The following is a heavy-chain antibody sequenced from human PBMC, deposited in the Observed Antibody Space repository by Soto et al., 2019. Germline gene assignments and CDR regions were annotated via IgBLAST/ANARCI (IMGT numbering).Heavy chain of an antibody. Sequence: GGSLRLSCAASGFTFSNFAMHWVRQAPGKGLEWVAATSFDGKNKDYADSVKGRFTISRDNSKKTLFLQMNSLRPEDTAVYYCARERAIAATGIFYSWGQGTLVTVSS. CDR3: ARERAIAATGIFYS. CDR1: GFTFSNFA. D-gene: IGHD6-13*01. CDR2: TSFDGKNK. J-gene: IGHJ5*01. V-gene: IGHV3-30*04.